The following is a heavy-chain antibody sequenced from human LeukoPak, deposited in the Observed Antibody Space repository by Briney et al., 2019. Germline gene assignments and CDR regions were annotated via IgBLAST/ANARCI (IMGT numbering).Heavy chain of an antibody. J-gene: IGHJ3*02. Sequence: SETLSLTCAVSGYSISSSNYWAWIRQPPGKGLEWIGHIYYSGGIYYNPSLKSRVTMSVDTSKNQFSLKLSSVTAVDTAVYYCARKATTGPTKAAFDIWGQGTMVTVSS. D-gene: IGHD4-17*01. CDR3: ARKATTGPTKAAFDI. CDR2: IYYSGGI. CDR1: GYSISSSNY. V-gene: IGHV4-28*05.